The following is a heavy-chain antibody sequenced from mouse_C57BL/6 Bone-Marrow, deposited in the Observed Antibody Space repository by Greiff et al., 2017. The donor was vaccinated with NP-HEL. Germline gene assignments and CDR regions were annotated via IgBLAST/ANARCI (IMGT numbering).Heavy chain of an antibody. CDR3: ALLLSYAMDY. CDR1: GYTFTSYW. V-gene: IGHV1-61*01. J-gene: IGHJ4*01. Sequence: VQLQQPGAELVRPGSSVKLSCKASGYTFTSYWMDWVKQRPGQGLEWIGNIYPSDSETHYNQKFKDKATLTVDKSSSTAYMQLSSLTSEDSAVYYCALLLSYAMDYWGQGTSVTVSS. CDR2: IYPSDSET. D-gene: IGHD2-10*01.